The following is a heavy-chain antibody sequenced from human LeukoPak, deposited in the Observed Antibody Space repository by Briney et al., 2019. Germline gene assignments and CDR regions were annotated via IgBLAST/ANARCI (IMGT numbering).Heavy chain of an antibody. CDR1: GYTFTGYY. CDR2: INPNSGGT. D-gene: IGHD3-22*01. J-gene: IGHJ4*02. V-gene: IGHV1-2*02. CDR3: ARGGRVRDTSGYALSY. Sequence: ASVKVSCKASGYTFTGYYMHWVRQAPGQGLEWMGWINPNSGGTNYAQKFQGRVTMTRDTSITTAYMELSSLGSDDTAAYYCARGGRVRDTSGYALSYWGQGTLVTVSA.